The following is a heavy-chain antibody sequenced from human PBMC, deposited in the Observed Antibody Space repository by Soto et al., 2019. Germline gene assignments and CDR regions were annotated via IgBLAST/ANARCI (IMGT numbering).Heavy chain of an antibody. CDR1: KFTCSHYA. CDR2: ICYGGGTT. Sequence: GGSLRLSCAASKFTCSHYAMSWVLQAPGKGLEWVSAICYGGGTTYYADSVKGRFTISRDNSKNTLYLQMNSLRAEDTAVYYCAKNPGYYYDSTGYHFDYWGQGTLVTVSS. D-gene: IGHD3-22*01. CDR3: AKNPGYYYDSTGYHFDY. J-gene: IGHJ4*02. V-gene: IGHV3-23*01.